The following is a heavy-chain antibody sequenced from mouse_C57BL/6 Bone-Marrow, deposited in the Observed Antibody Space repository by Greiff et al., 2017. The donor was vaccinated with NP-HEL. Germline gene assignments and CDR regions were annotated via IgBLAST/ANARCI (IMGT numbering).Heavy chain of an antibody. CDR2: ISSGGSYT. V-gene: IGHV5-6*01. D-gene: IGHD2-4*01. CDR3: ARPGYDYDWYFDV. Sequence: EVKLMESGGDLVKPGGSLKLSCAASGFTFSSYGMSWVRQTPDKRLEWVATISSGGSYTYYPESVKGRFTISRDNAKNTLYLQMSSLKSEDTAMYYCARPGYDYDWYFDVWGTGTTVTVSS. CDR1: GFTFSSYG. J-gene: IGHJ1*03.